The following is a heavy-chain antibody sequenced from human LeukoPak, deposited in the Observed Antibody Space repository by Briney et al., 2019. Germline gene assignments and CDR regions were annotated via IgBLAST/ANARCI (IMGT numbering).Heavy chain of an antibody. V-gene: IGHV3-23*01. J-gene: IGHJ4*02. CDR1: GFIFSRYA. Sequence: PGGSLRLSCAASGFIFSRYAMSWVRQAPGKGLEWVCGISSGGESPYYADSVRGRFTISRDNSKNTLYLEINSLRAEDTAVYSCAKKSRDGYNPFDYWGQGTLVSVSS. CDR3: AKKSRDGYNPFDY. CDR2: ISSGGESP. D-gene: IGHD5-24*01.